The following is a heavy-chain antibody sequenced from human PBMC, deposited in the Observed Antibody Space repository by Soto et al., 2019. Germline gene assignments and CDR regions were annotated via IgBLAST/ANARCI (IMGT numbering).Heavy chain of an antibody. Sequence: GGSLRLSCAASGFTFSSYWMHWVRQAPGKGLVWVSRINSDGSSTSYADSVKGRFTISRDNAKNTLYLQMNSLRAEDTAVYYCASSGQLAYNWFDPWGQGTLVTVSS. CDR3: ASSGQLAYNWFDP. J-gene: IGHJ5*02. D-gene: IGHD6-13*01. CDR1: GFTFSSYW. V-gene: IGHV3-74*01. CDR2: INSDGSST.